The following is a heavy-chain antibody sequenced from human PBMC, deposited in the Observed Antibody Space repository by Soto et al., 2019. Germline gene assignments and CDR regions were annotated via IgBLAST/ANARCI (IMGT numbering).Heavy chain of an antibody. J-gene: IGHJ4*02. Sequence: EVQVLESGGGLAQPGGSLRLSCVASGFTFSDYAMAWVRQSPGKGLEWVSGISCCGGSTFYADSVKGRFSLARDDSKNTLSLQLNSLRVEDTAHYYCAKADGEQWLIPHLDNWGQGTLVTVS. CDR2: ISCCGGST. D-gene: IGHD6-19*01. CDR3: AKADGEQWLIPHLDN. V-gene: IGHV3-23*01. CDR1: GFTFSDYA.